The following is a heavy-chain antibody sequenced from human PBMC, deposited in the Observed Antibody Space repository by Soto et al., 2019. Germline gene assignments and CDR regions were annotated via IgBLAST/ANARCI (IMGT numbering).Heavy chain of an antibody. D-gene: IGHD3-22*01. CDR1: GFIFSGSV. CDR2: IRNKANNYAT. V-gene: IGHV3-73*01. Sequence: GGSLRLSCAASGFIFSGSVMHWVRQASGKGLEWVGRIRNKANNYATAYAASVRGRFTISRDDSKNTAYLQMNSLKTEDTAVYNCTTTWSSGYPRGQGTLVTVYS. J-gene: IGHJ5*02. CDR3: TTTWSSGYP.